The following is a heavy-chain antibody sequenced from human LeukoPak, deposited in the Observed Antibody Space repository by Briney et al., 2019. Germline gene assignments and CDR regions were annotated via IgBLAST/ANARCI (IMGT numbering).Heavy chain of an antibody. Sequence: ASVKVSCKASGYTFTSYDINWVRQATGQGLEWMGWMNPSSGNTGYAQKFQGRVTMTRNTSISTAYMELSSLRSEDTAVYYCASAGTNCYDSSGYYDYWGQGTLVTVSS. CDR1: GYTFTSYD. V-gene: IGHV1-8*01. CDR2: MNPSSGNT. D-gene: IGHD3-22*01. J-gene: IGHJ4*02. CDR3: ASAGTNCYDSSGYYDY.